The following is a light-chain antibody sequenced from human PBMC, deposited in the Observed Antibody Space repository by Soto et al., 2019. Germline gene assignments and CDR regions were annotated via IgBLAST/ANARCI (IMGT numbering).Light chain of an antibody. CDR1: SSDVGANNY. V-gene: IGLV2-8*01. Sequence: QSALTHPPSASGSPRQSVTISCTGTSSDVGANNYVSWYQQHPGKAPKLMIYEVTKRPSGVPDRFSGSKSGNTASLTVSGLQAEDEADYYCSSYAGTNRVFGTGTKLTVL. CDR3: SSYAGTNRV. CDR2: EVT. J-gene: IGLJ1*01.